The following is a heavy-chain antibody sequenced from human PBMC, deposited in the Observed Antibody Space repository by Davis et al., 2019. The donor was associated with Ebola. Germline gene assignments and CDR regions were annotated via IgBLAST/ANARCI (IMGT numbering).Heavy chain of an antibody. CDR3: ASQTVTTGWFDP. D-gene: IGHD4-17*01. V-gene: IGHV4-39*07. CDR2: IYHSGST. CDR1: GGSISSSSYY. J-gene: IGHJ5*02. Sequence: SETLSLTCTVSGGSISSSSYYWGWIRQPPGKGLEWIGSIYHSGSTYYNPSLKSRVTISVDTSKNQFSLKLSSVTAADTAVYYCASQTVTTGWFDPWGQGTLVTVSS.